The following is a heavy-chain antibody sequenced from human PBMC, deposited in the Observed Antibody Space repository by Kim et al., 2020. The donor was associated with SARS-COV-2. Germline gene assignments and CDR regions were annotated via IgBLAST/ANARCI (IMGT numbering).Heavy chain of an antibody. CDR1: GYTFTSYG. J-gene: IGHJ5*02. Sequence: ASVKVSCKASGYTFTSYGISWVRQAPGQGLEWMGWISAYNGNTNYAQKLQGRVTMTTDTSTSTAYMELRSLRSDDTAVYYCAREDDILTGYYHNWFDPWGQGTLVTVSS. V-gene: IGHV1-18*04. CDR2: ISAYNGNT. CDR3: AREDDILTGYYHNWFDP. D-gene: IGHD3-9*01.